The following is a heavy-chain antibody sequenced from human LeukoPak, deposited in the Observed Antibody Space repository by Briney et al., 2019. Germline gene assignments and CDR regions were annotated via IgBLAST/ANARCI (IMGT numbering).Heavy chain of an antibody. V-gene: IGHV1-2*02. J-gene: IGHJ5*02. D-gene: IGHD5-12*01. Sequence: ASVKVSCKACGYTFTGYYMHWVRQAPGQGLEWMGWINPNSGGTNYAQKFQGRVTMTRDTSISTAYMELSRLVSDDTAVYYCARDGMTTIRGDWFDPWGQGTLVTVSS. CDR2: INPNSGGT. CDR3: ARDGMTTIRGDWFDP. CDR1: GYTFTGYY.